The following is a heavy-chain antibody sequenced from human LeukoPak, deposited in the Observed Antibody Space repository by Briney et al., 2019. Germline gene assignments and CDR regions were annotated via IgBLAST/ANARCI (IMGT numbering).Heavy chain of an antibody. CDR3: ARTTVTTGCFDY. Sequence: SETLSLTCTVSGGSISSSSYHWGWIRQPPGKGLEWIGSIYYSGSTYYNPSLKSRVTISVDTSKNQFSLKLSSVTAADTAVYYCARTTVTTGCFDYWGQGTLVTVSS. V-gene: IGHV4-39*01. J-gene: IGHJ4*02. CDR2: IYYSGST. CDR1: GGSISSSSYH. D-gene: IGHD4-11*01.